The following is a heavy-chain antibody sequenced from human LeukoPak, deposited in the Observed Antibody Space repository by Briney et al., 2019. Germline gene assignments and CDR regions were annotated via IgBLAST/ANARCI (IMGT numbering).Heavy chain of an antibody. J-gene: IGHJ6*02. CDR3: TRGRRFYYGMDV. CDR1: GDSVSSKTAA. D-gene: IGHD3-16*01. CDR2: TYYTSTPKWDT. Sequence: PSQTLSLTCAISGDSVSSKTAAWNWVRQSPSRGLEWLGRTYYTSTPKWDTDYAVSLKSRISVNPDISKNQFSLQLNSVTPEDTAVYYCTRGRRFYYGMDVWGQGTTVTVSS. V-gene: IGHV6-1*01.